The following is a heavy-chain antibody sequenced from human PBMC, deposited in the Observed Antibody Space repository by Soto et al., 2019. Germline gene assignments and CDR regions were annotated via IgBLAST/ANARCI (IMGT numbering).Heavy chain of an antibody. J-gene: IGHJ4*02. CDR1: GFTFDDYA. D-gene: IGHD6-19*01. V-gene: IGHV3-9*01. CDR2: INWAGYSI. CDR3: VRDWANSGWYAFDS. Sequence: DVKLVESGGGLVQPGRSLRLSCAASGFTFDDYAMHWVRQTPGKGLEWVSGINWAGYSIAYADSVKGRFTISRDNANNSLFLEMNSLRPEDTALYYCVRDWANSGWYAFDSWGQGTLVTVSS.